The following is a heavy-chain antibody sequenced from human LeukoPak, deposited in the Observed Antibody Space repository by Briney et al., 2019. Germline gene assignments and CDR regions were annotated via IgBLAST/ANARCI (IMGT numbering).Heavy chain of an antibody. Sequence: SGGSLRPSCAASGFTFDDYAMHWVRQAPGKGLEWVSGILRNSGSIGYADSVKGRFTISRDDAKNSLYLQMNSLRAEDTALYYCVKDGGRDTAAAYYWGQGTLVSVSS. D-gene: IGHD6-13*01. CDR1: GFTFDDYA. CDR2: ILRNSGSI. CDR3: VKDGGRDTAAAYY. J-gene: IGHJ4*02. V-gene: IGHV3-9*01.